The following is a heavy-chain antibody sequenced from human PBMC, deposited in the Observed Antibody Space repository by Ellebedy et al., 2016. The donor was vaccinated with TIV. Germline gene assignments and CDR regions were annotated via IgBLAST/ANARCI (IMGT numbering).Heavy chain of an antibody. Sequence: GGSLRLXXEASGFTVSSNYMSWVRQAPGKGLEWVSVIYTGGSTYYADSVKVRFTISRDDSRNTLYLQMNSLRAEDTAVYYCTRAGEKSTKGFDYWGQGTLVTVSS. V-gene: IGHV3-53*01. CDR2: IYTGGST. CDR3: TRAGEKSTKGFDY. J-gene: IGHJ4*02. CDR1: GFTVSSNY. D-gene: IGHD1-26*01.